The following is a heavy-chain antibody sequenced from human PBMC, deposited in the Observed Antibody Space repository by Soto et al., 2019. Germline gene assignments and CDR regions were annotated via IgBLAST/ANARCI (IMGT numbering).Heavy chain of an antibody. Sequence: SGPLSLTCTVSGGSISSGGYYWSWIRQHPGKGLEWIGYIYYSGSTYYNPSLKSRVTISVDGSKNQFSLQMTSVTAADTAVYYCAKNLPRTGRFDYWGQGALVTVSS. V-gene: IGHV4-31*03. CDR2: IYYSGST. J-gene: IGHJ4*02. CDR1: GGSISSGGYY. CDR3: AKNLPRTGRFDY.